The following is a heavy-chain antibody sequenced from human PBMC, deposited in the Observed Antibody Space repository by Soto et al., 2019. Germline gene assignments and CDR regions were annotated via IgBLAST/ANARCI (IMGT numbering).Heavy chain of an antibody. J-gene: IGHJ3*02. Sequence: QLQLQESGSGLVKPSQTLSLTCAVSGGSISSGGYSWSWIRQPPGKGLEWIGYIYHSGSTYYNPSLKSRVTISVDRSKNQFSLKLSSVTAADTAVYYCARGKGRENEKHDAFDIWGQGTMVTVSS. CDR3: ARGKGRENEKHDAFDI. CDR2: IYHSGST. D-gene: IGHD1-1*01. V-gene: IGHV4-30-2*01. CDR1: GGSISSGGYS.